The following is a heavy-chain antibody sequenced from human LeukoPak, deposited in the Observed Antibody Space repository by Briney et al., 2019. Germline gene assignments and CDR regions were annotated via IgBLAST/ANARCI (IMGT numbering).Heavy chain of an antibody. V-gene: IGHV4-39*01. Sequence: SETLSLTCTVSGGSISSSSYYWGWIRQPPGKGLEWIGRIYYSGSTYYNPSLKSRVTISVDTSKNHFSLKLSSVTAADTAVYYCARHRIRSSSSDRDANDAFDIWGQGTMVTVSS. CDR1: GGSISSSSYY. D-gene: IGHD6-6*01. CDR2: IYYSGST. J-gene: IGHJ3*02. CDR3: ARHRIRSSSSDRDANDAFDI.